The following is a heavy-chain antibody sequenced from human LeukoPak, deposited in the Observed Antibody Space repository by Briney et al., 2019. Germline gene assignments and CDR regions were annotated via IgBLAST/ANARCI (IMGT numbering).Heavy chain of an antibody. D-gene: IGHD4-23*01. J-gene: IGHJ4*02. V-gene: IGHV3-23*01. CDR1: GFTFSSYG. CDR2: ISGSGGST. Sequence: PGGTLRLSCAASGFTFSSYGMSWVRQAPGKGLEWVSAISGSGGSTYYADSVKGRFTISRDNSKNTLYLQMNSLRAEDTAVYYCANQGKGYFDYWGQGTLVTVSS. CDR3: ANQGKGYFDY.